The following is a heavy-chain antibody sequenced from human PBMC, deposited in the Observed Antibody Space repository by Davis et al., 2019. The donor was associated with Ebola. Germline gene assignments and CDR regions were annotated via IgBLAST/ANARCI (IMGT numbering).Heavy chain of an antibody. CDR2: IDHTGTT. V-gene: IGHV4-31*03. CDR3: ARDAYSYGYPEGYRMDI. D-gene: IGHD5-18*01. J-gene: IGHJ6*02. Sequence: SETLSLTCIVSGGSIISGGYYWSWVRQHPGKGLEWIGFIDHTGTTYHNPSLKSRLSMSVDTSKNYFSLNLTSVTAADTADYYCARDAYSYGYPEGYRMDIWGPGTTVTVSS. CDR1: GGSIISGGYY.